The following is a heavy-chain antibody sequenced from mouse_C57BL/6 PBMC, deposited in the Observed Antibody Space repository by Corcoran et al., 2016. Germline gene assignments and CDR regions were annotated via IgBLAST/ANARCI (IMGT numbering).Heavy chain of an antibody. CDR3: APLAY. Sequence: EVQLQPSGPVLVKPGASVKISCKASGYTFTDYYMNWVKQSHGKSLEWIGDINPNNGGTSYNQKFKGKATLTVDKSSSTAYMELRSLTSEDSAGYYCAPLAYWGQGTLVTVSA. CDR1: GYTFTDYY. CDR2: INPNNGGT. J-gene: IGHJ3*01. V-gene: IGHV1-26*01.